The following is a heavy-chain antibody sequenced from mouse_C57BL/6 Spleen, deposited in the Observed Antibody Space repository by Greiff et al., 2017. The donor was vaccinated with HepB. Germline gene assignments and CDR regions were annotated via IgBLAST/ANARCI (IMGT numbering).Heavy chain of an antibody. CDR3: ARSSDYDPFAY. J-gene: IGHJ3*01. V-gene: IGHV1-81*01. D-gene: IGHD2-4*01. CDR1: GYTFTSYG. CDR2: IYPRSGNT. Sequence: QVQLQQSGAELARPGASVKLSCKASGYTFTSYGISWVKQRTGQGLEWIGEIYPRSGNTYYNEKFKGKATLTADKSSSTAYMELRSLTSEDSAVYFCARSSDYDPFAYWGQGTLVTVSA.